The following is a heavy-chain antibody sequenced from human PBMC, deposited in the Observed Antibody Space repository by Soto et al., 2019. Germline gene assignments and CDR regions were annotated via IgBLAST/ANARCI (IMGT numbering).Heavy chain of an antibody. CDR3: AREPELHYYDSSIEFDP. CDR1: GGSISSGDYY. J-gene: IGHJ5*02. V-gene: IGHV4-30-4*01. Sequence: PSETLSLTCPVSGGSISSGDYYWSWIRQPPGKGLEWIGYIYYSGSTYYNPSLKSRVTISVDTSKNQFSLKLSSVTAADAAVYYCAREPELHYYDSSIEFDPWGQGTLVTVSS. D-gene: IGHD3-22*01. CDR2: IYYSGST.